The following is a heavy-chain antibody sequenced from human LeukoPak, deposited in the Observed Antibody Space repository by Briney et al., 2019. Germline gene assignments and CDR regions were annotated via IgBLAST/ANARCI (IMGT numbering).Heavy chain of an antibody. CDR2: IYYSGST. CDR1: GGSISSYY. Sequence: SETLSLTCTVSGGSISSYYWSWIRQPPGKGLEWIGYIYYSGSTNYNPSLKSRVTISVDTSKNQFSLKLSPVTAADTAVYYCARDQRIEYYDILTGYLGYYYYGMDVWGQGTTVTVSS. CDR3: ARDQRIEYYDILTGYLGYYYYGMDV. J-gene: IGHJ6*02. V-gene: IGHV4-59*01. D-gene: IGHD3-9*01.